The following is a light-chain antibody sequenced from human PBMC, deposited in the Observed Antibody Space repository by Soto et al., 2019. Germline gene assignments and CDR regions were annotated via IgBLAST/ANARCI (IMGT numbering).Light chain of an antibody. Sequence: ETVLPQSPGTLSLSPGERATLSCMASQSVSSNYLAWYQQKPGQAPRLLIYGASARATDVPARFSGSGSGTEFTLTISSLQSEDFAVYYCQHYNDWLITFGQGTRLEIK. V-gene: IGKV3-15*01. J-gene: IGKJ5*01. CDR1: QSVSSN. CDR2: GAS. CDR3: QHYNDWLIT.